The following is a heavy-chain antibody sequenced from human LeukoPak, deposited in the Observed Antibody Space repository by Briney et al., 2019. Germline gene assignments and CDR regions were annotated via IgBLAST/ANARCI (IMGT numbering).Heavy chain of an antibody. CDR1: GYTFTGYY. J-gene: IGHJ5*02. Sequence: ASVKVSCKASGYTFTGYYMHWVRQAPGQGLEWMGWINPNSGGTNYAQKFRGRVTMTRDTSISTAYMELSKLRSDDTAVYYCARGTYYYDSSGFNWFDPWGQGTLVTVSS. D-gene: IGHD3-22*01. CDR2: INPNSGGT. V-gene: IGHV1-2*02. CDR3: ARGTYYYDSSGFNWFDP.